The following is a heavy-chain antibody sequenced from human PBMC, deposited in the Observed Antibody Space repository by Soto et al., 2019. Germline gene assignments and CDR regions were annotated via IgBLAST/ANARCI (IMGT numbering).Heavy chain of an antibody. CDR2: ISFDGSNK. J-gene: IGHJ4*02. Sequence: QVQLVESGGGVVQPGRSLRLSCAASGFSFSNYGMHWARQAAGKGLEWVAGISFDGSNKYHADSVKGRFTISRDNSKNTLYLQMNSLRTEDTAVYYCAGGWYFFDYCGQGTLVTVSS. CDR1: GFSFSNYG. D-gene: IGHD6-19*01. V-gene: IGHV3-30*03. CDR3: AGGWYFFDY.